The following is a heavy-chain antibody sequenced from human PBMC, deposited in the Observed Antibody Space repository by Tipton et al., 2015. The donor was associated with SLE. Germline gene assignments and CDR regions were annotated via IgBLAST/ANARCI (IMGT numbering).Heavy chain of an antibody. J-gene: IGHJ3*02. V-gene: IGHV5-51*01. CDR1: GYSFTSYW. CDR3: ARHDSSGWLNGAFDI. D-gene: IGHD6-19*01. CDR2: IYPGDSDT. Sequence: QSGPEVKKPGESLKISCKGSGYSFTSYWIGWVRQMPGKGLEWMGIIYPGDSDTRYSPSFQGQVTISADKSISTAYLQWSSLKASDTAMYYCARHDSSGWLNGAFDIWGQGTMVTVSS.